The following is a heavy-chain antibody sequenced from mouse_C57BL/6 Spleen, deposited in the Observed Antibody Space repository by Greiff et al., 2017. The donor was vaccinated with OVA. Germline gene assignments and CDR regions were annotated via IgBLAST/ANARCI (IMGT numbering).Heavy chain of an antibody. D-gene: IGHD2-1*01. V-gene: IGHV5-4*01. Sequence: EVHLVESGGGLVKPGGSLKLSCAASGFTFSSYAMSWVRQTPEKRLEWVATISDGGSYTYYPDNVKGRFTISRDNATNNLYLQMSHLKSEDTAMYYCAREGNYYAMDYWGQGTSVTVSS. CDR3: AREGNYYAMDY. J-gene: IGHJ4*01. CDR2: ISDGGSYT. CDR1: GFTFSSYA.